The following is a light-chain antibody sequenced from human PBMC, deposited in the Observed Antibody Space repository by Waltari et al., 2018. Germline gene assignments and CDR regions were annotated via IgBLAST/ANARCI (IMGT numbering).Light chain of an antibody. CDR2: DVT. CDR1: SGDVGGYDY. CDR3: SSWTTSDTRKVI. J-gene: IGLJ2*01. Sequence: QSALTQPASVSGSPGQSITISCTGTSGDVGGYDYFSWYQQHPVKAPKLVIYDVTNRPSGISDRLSGSKSGTTASLSISGLQAEDEADYFCSSWTTSDTRKVIFGGGTKLTVL. V-gene: IGLV2-14*03.